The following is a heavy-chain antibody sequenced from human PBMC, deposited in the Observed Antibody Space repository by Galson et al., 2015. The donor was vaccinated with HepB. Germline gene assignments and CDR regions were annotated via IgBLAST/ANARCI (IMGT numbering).Heavy chain of an antibody. V-gene: IGHV3-66*01. J-gene: IGHJ6*02. CDR2: ISSGGST. Sequence: SLRLSCAASGFTVSSNYMSWVRQAPGKGLEWVSVISSGGSTYYADSVKGRFTIYRDKSKNTVYLQMNSLRAEDTAVYYCARAILSLRIAVAGPVYGMDVWGQGTTVTVSS. CDR3: ARAILSLRIAVAGPVYGMDV. CDR1: GFTVSSNY. D-gene: IGHD6-19*01.